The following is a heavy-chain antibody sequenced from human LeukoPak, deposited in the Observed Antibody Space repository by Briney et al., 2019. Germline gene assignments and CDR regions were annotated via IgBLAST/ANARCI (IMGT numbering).Heavy chain of an antibody. V-gene: IGHV1-46*01. J-gene: IGHJ3*02. Sequence: GASVKVSCKASGYTFTRYYMHWVRQAPGQGLEWMGIINPSGAGTTYAQNFQGRVTMTRDTSTSTVHMDLSSLRSEDTAVYYCARESGLGYFEAALWGAFDIWGQGTMVTVSS. CDR2: INPSGAGT. CDR1: GYTFTRYY. CDR3: ARESGLGYFEAALWGAFDI. D-gene: IGHD3-9*01.